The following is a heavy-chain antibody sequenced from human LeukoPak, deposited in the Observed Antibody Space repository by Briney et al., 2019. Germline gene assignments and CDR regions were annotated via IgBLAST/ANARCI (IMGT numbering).Heavy chain of an antibody. V-gene: IGHV1-69*06. CDR1: GGTFSSYA. CDR3: ATDQPMVRGRSY. Sequence: SVKVSCKASGGTFSSYAISWVRQAPGQGLEWMGGIIPIFGTANYAQKFQGRVTMTEDTSTDTAYMELSNLRSEDTAVYYCATDQPMVRGRSYWGQGTLVTVSS. J-gene: IGHJ4*02. D-gene: IGHD3-10*01. CDR2: IIPIFGTA.